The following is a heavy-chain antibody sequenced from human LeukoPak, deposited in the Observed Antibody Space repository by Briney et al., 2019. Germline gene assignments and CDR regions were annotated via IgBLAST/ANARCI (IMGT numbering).Heavy chain of an antibody. CDR1: GFTFSSYA. D-gene: IGHD6-13*01. J-gene: IGHJ4*02. Sequence: GGSLRLSCAASGFTFSSYARHWVRQAPGKGLEWVAVISYDGSNKYYADSVKGRFTISRDNSKNTLYLQMNSLRAEDTAVYYCASAAGTFFDYWGQGTLVTVSS. CDR3: ASAAGTFFDY. CDR2: ISYDGSNK. V-gene: IGHV3-30-3*01.